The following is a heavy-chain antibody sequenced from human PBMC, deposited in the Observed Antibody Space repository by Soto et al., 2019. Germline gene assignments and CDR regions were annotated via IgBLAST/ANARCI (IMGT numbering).Heavy chain of an antibody. CDR2: IYHSGST. CDR3: ARGLPYIYGYVSWSDP. CDR1: CGSISSGGYS. Sequence: SETLSLTCTVFCGSISSGGYSWSWIRQPPGKGLEWIGYIYHSGSTYYNPSLKSRVTISVDRSKNQFSLKLSSVTAADTAVYYCARGLPYIYGYVSWSDPWGQGTLVTVSS. J-gene: IGHJ5*02. D-gene: IGHD3-16*01. V-gene: IGHV4-30-2*01.